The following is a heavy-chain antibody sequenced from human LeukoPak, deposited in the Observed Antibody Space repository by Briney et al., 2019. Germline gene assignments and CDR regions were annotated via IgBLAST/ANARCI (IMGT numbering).Heavy chain of an antibody. CDR2: ISSNGGST. D-gene: IGHD2-15*01. CDR1: GFTFSSYA. J-gene: IGHJ4*02. Sequence: GGSLRLSCAASGFTFSSYAMHWVRQAPGKGLEYVSAISSNGGSTYYANSVKGRFTISRDNSKNTLYLQMGSLRAEDMAVYYCARYHSSPDYWGQGTPVTVSS. V-gene: IGHV3-64*01. CDR3: ARYHSSPDY.